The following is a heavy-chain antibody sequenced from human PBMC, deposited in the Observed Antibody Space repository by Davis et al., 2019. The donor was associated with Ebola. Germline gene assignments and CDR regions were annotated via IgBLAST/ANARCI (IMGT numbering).Heavy chain of an antibody. Sequence: LRLSCTVSGGSISSGGYYWSWIRQHPGKGLEWIGYIYYSGSTYYNPSLKSRVTISVDTSKNQFSLKLSSVTAADTAVYYCARGLSAARLDYWGQGTLVTVSS. CDR1: GGSISSGGYY. V-gene: IGHV4-31*03. J-gene: IGHJ4*02. CDR3: ARGLSAARLDY. D-gene: IGHD6-6*01. CDR2: IYYSGST.